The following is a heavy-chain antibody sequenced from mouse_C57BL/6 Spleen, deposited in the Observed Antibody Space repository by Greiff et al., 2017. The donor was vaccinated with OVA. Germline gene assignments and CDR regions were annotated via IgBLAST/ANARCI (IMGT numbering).Heavy chain of an antibody. CDR3: ARNWGLLRSYFDY. V-gene: IGHV2-2*01. Sequence: QVHVKQSGPGLVQPSQSLSITCTVSGFSLTSYGVHWVRQSPGKGLEWLGVIWSGGSTDYNAAFISRLSISKDNSKSQVFFKMNSLQADDTAIYYCARNWGLLRSYFDYWGQGTTLTVSS. D-gene: IGHD1-1*01. CDR2: IWSGGST. CDR1: GFSLTSYG. J-gene: IGHJ2*01.